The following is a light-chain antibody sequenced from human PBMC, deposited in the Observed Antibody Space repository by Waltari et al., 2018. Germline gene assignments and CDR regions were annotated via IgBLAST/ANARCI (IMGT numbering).Light chain of an antibody. V-gene: IGLV8-61*01. CDR2: KGN. J-gene: IGLJ3*02. CDR3: SLYMGSGIWV. Sequence: QTVVTQEPSLSVSPGGTVTLTCALSSGSLSTTSYATWDQQTPGQPPRTLVYKGNSRSSGVPDRFSGSILGNKAALTITGAQADDESDYYCSLYMGSGIWVFGGGTKLTVL. CDR1: SGSLSTTSY.